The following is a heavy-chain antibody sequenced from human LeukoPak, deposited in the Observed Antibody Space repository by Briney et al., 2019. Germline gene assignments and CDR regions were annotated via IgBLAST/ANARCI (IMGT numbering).Heavy chain of an antibody. CDR1: GGSFSGYY. D-gene: IGHD6-19*01. CDR2: INHSGST. Sequence: SSETLSLTCAVYGGSFSGYYWSWIRQPPGKGLEWIGEINHSGSTNYNPSLKSRVTISVDTSKNQFSLKLSSVTAADTAVYYCARARVGSGWYGIDYWGQGTLVTVSS. CDR3: ARARVGSGWYGIDY. J-gene: IGHJ4*02. V-gene: IGHV4-34*01.